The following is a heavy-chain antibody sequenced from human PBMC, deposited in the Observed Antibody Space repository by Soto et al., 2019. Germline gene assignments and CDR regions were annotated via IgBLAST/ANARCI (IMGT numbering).Heavy chain of an antibody. CDR2: ISRDGGTK. CDR3: TGEVASGY. J-gene: IGHJ4*02. V-gene: IGHV3-30*03. Sequence: QVQLVESGGGVVQPGRSLRLSCAVSGFTVSTYGMHCVRQAPGKGLEWVAVISRDGGTKYYADSVKGRFTISRDNSRNTLFLKMNSLRGDDMAVYYCTGEVASGYWGQGTLVTVSS. D-gene: IGHD2-8*02. CDR1: GFTVSTYG.